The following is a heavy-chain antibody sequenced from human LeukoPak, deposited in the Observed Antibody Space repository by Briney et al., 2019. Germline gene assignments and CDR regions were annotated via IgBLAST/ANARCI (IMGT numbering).Heavy chain of an antibody. Sequence: ASVKVSCKASGYTFTSYAMNWVRQAPGQGLEWMGWINTNTGNPTYAQGFTGRFVFSLDTSVSTAYLQISSLKAEDTAVYYCARESADDNYYYMDVWGKGTTVTVSS. CDR3: ARESADDNYYYMDV. CDR2: INTNTGNP. D-gene: IGHD6-13*01. CDR1: GYTFTSYA. J-gene: IGHJ6*03. V-gene: IGHV7-4-1*02.